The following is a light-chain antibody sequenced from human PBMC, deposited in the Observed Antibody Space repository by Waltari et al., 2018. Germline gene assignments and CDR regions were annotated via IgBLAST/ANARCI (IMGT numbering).Light chain of an antibody. Sequence: EVVMTQSPATLSASPGQRATLSCRASQSVSTNVAWYQQKPGQAPRLLIYGASTRATDIPARFSGSGSGTEFSLTISSLQSEDFAVYFCQQYDNWPPWTFGQGTKVEIK. V-gene: IGKV3-15*01. CDR3: QQYDNWPPWT. CDR1: QSVSTN. J-gene: IGKJ1*01. CDR2: GAS.